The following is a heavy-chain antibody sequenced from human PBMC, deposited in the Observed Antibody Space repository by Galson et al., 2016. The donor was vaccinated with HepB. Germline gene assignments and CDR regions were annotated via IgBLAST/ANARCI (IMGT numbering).Heavy chain of an antibody. CDR2: IRTDGHI. CDR3: ARESPETYYFDP. Sequence: SVKVSCKASGYSFTSYYIHWVRQAPGQGLEWMGIIRTDGHIQYARKFQGRVTVTRDTSTNTVYMEMSSLRFEDTAVYYCARESPETYYFDPWGQGTLVSVSS. J-gene: IGHJ5*02. V-gene: IGHV1-46*01. CDR1: GYSFTSYY. D-gene: IGHD3-10*01.